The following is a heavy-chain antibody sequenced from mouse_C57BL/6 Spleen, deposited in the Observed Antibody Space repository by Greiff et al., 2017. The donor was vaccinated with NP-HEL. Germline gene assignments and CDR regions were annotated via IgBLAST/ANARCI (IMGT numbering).Heavy chain of an antibody. V-gene: IGHV5-17*01. Sequence: EVQLVESGGGLVKPGGSLKLSCAASGFTFSDYGMHWVRQAPEKGLEWVAYISSGSSTIYYADTVKGRFTISRDNAKNTLFLQMTSLRSEDTAMYYCARTGNDYYGSSYDWFAYWGQGTLVTVSA. CDR2: ISSGSSTI. D-gene: IGHD1-1*01. CDR3: ARTGNDYYGSSYDWFAY. CDR1: GFTFSDYG. J-gene: IGHJ3*01.